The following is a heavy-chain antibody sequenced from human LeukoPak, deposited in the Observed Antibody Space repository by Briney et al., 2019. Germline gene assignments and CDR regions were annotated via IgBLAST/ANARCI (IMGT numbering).Heavy chain of an antibody. D-gene: IGHD2-15*01. Sequence: ASVKASCKASGGTFSSYTISWVRQAPGQGLEWMGRIIPILGIANYAQKFQGRVTITADKSTSTAYMELSSLRSEDTAVYYCAQGGGGSCCDAFDIWGQGTMVTVSS. J-gene: IGHJ3*02. CDR2: IIPILGIA. CDR3: AQGGGGSCCDAFDI. CDR1: GGTFSSYT. V-gene: IGHV1-69*02.